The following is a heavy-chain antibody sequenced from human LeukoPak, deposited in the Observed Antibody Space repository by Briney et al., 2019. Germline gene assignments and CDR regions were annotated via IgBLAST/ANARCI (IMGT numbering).Heavy chain of an antibody. CDR1: GFSFSKSA. Sequence: GGSLRLSCAASGFSFSKSAMHWVRQAPGKGLEWVAVISFDGTNKYYADSVKGRFTISRDNSKNTLYLQMSSLRAEDTAVYYCVKDLYSYSFDYGGQETLVTVS. V-gene: IGHV3-30*14. D-gene: IGHD2-8*01. CDR2: ISFDGTNK. J-gene: IGHJ4*02. CDR3: VKDLYSYSFDY.